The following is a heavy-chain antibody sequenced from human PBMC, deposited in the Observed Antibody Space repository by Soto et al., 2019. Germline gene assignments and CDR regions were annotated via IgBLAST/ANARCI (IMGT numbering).Heavy chain of an antibody. J-gene: IGHJ4*02. V-gene: IGHV3-23*01. Sequence: EVQLLQYGGGLVQAGESLRLYCEASGFTFSNYAMSWVRQAPGKGREWVSGISGRGSTNYADSVKGRFAISRDNSKNTLYLQMNSLRAEDTAVYYCAKEKDYEYVWGSYRYTSDYWGQGTLVTVSS. D-gene: IGHD3-16*02. CDR1: GFTFSNYA. CDR3: AKEKDYEYVWGSYRYTSDY. CDR2: ISGRGST.